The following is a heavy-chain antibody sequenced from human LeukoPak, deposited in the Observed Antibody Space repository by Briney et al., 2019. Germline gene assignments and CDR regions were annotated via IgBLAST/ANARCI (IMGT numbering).Heavy chain of an antibody. J-gene: IGHJ4*02. CDR1: GFTFSSYA. Sequence: GGSLRLSCAASGFTFSSYAMHWVRQAPGKGLEWVAVISYDGSNKYYADSVKGRFTISRDNSKNTLYLQMNSLRAEDTAVYYCARDKPPLPYSYGPLDYWGQGTLVTVSS. CDR3: ARDKPPLPYSYGPLDY. D-gene: IGHD5-18*01. CDR2: ISYDGSNK. V-gene: IGHV3-30-3*01.